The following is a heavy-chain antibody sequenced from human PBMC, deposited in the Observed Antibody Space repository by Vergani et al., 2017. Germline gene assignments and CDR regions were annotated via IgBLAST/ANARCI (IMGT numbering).Heavy chain of an antibody. CDR2: ISSGGGDI. CDR1: GFTFDTYT. Sequence: EVQLLESGGGFVQPGGSRRLSCAGAGFTFDTYTMAYVRQAPGKGLEWVATISSGGGDIFYADSVKGRFTIPRDNSKNTLFLQMNSLKDEDTAVYYCTTAWGVYYLHGEYFQYWGRGTLVSVSS. V-gene: IGHV3-23*01. D-gene: IGHD3-10*01. CDR3: TTAWGVYYLHGEYFQY. J-gene: IGHJ1*01.